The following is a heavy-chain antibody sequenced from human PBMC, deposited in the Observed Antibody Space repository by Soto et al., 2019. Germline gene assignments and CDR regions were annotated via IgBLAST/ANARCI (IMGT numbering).Heavy chain of an antibody. D-gene: IGHD2-2*01. J-gene: IGHJ4*02. CDR2: IYYSGST. Sequence: QVQLQESGPGLVKPSQTLSLTCTVSGGSISSGGYYWSWIRQHPGKGLEWIGYIYYSGSTYYNPSLKSGVTISVDTSKNQFALKLSSGPAADTAVYYCASQFSQLLSIDYWGQGTLVTVSS. V-gene: IGHV4-31*03. CDR1: GGSISSGGYY. CDR3: ASQFSQLLSIDY.